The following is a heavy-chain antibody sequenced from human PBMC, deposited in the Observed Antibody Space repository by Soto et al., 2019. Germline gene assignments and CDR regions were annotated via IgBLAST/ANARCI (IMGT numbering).Heavy chain of an antibody. CDR1: GFTFSSYA. CDR3: ARDASIAVAGRLRGDAFDI. J-gene: IGHJ3*02. CDR2: ISYDGSNK. Sequence: GGSLRLSCSASGFTFSSYAMHWVRQAPGKGLEWVAVISYDGSNKYYADSVKGRFTISRDNSKNTLYLQMNSLRAEDTAVYYCARDASIAVAGRLRGDAFDIWGQGTMVTVSS. D-gene: IGHD6-19*01. V-gene: IGHV3-30-3*01.